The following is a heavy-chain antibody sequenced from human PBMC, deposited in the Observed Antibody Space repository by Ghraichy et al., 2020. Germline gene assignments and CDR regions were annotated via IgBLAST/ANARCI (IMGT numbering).Heavy chain of an antibody. CDR3: ASRKSITGAPFDY. CDR1: GYIFTNYW. D-gene: IGHD1-26*01. CDR2: INPVDSDT. Sequence: GESLNISCKGSGYIFTNYWIGWVRQMPGKGLEWMALINPVDSDTRYSPSFQGQVTISADRSISPAYLQWSSLKASDTAMYYCASRKSITGAPFDYWGQGTLVTVSS. J-gene: IGHJ4*02. V-gene: IGHV5-51*01.